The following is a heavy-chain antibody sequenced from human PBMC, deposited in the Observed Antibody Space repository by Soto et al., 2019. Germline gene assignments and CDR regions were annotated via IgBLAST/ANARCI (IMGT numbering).Heavy chain of an antibody. Sequence: EVQLVESGGGLVKPGGSLRLSCAASGFTFINAWMNWVRQAPGKGLEWVGRIKSKTDGGTTDYAAPVKGRFTISRDDSXXXXXXXXXXXXXXXXXXXYCTTATPGDYDFWSGYLAYWGQGTLVTVSS. CDR3: TTATPGDYDFWSGYLAY. CDR2: IKSKTDGGTT. J-gene: IGHJ4*02. CDR1: GFTFINAW. V-gene: IGHV3-15*01. D-gene: IGHD3-3*01.